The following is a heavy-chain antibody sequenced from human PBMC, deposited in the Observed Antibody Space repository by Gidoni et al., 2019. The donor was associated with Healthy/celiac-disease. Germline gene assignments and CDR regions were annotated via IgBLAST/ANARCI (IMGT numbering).Heavy chain of an antibody. CDR2: IYSGGST. V-gene: IGHV3-53*01. Sequence: EVQLVASGGGLIQPGGSLRLSCAASGFPVSSNYMSWVRQAPGKGLEWVAVIYSGGSTYYADAVKGRFTISRDNSKNTLYLQMNSLRAEDTAVYYCARGVYDFSWFDPWGQGTLVTVSS. CDR3: ARGVYDFSWFDP. D-gene: IGHD3-3*01. CDR1: GFPVSSNY. J-gene: IGHJ5*02.